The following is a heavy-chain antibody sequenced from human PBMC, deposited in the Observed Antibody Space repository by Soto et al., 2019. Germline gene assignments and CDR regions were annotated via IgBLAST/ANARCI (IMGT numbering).Heavy chain of an antibody. V-gene: IGHV3-48*01. Sequence: PGGSLRLSCAASGFTFSSYSMNWVRQAPGKGLEWVSYISSSSSTIYYADSVKGRFTISRDNSKNTLYLQMNSLRAEDTAVYYCAKVQGYYANFDYWGQGTLVTVSS. CDR1: GFTFSSYS. D-gene: IGHD3-22*01. CDR2: ISSSSSTI. J-gene: IGHJ4*02. CDR3: AKVQGYYANFDY.